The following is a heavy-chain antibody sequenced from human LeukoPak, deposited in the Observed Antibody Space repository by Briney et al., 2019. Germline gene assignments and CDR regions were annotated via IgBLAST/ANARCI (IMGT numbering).Heavy chain of an antibody. D-gene: IGHD6-19*01. CDR2: IYSGGST. V-gene: IGHV3-53*01. CDR3: AKGSSGPNPIY. J-gene: IGHJ4*02. Sequence: GGSLRLSCAASGFTVSSNCMSWVRQAPGKGLEWVSVIYSGGSTYYADSVKGRFTISRDNSKNTLYLQMNSLRAEDTAVYYCAKGSSGPNPIYWGQGTLVTVSS. CDR1: GFTVSSNC.